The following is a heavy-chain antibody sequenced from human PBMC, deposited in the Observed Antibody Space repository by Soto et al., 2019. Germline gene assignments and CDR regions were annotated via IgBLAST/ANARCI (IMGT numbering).Heavy chain of an antibody. J-gene: IGHJ4*02. V-gene: IGHV4-59*01. Sequence: SETLSLTCTVSGGSISSYYWSWIRQPPGKGLEWIGYIYYSGSTNYNPSLKSRVTISVDTSKNQFSLKLSSVTAADTAVYYCARDFDSSGWYDYWGQGTLVTVS. D-gene: IGHD6-19*01. CDR2: IYYSGST. CDR3: ARDFDSSGWYDY. CDR1: GGSISSYY.